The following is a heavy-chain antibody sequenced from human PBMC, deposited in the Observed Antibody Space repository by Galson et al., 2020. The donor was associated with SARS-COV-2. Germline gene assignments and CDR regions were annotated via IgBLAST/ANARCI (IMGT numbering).Heavy chain of an antibody. J-gene: IGHJ4*02. CDR2: ISAYNGNT. Sequence: ASVTVSCKASGYTFTSYGISWVRQAPGQGLEWMGWISAYNGNTNYAQKLQGRVTMTTDTSTSTAYMELRSLRSDDTAVYYSARSGLYDYVWGSYRHTYIDYWGQGTMVTVSS. CDR3: ARSGLYDYVWGSYRHTYIDY. CDR1: GYTFTSYG. V-gene: IGHV1-18*01. D-gene: IGHD3-16*02.